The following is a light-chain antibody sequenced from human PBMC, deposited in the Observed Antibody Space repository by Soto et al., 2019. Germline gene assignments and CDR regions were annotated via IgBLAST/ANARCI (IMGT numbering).Light chain of an antibody. V-gene: IGLV1-40*01. J-gene: IGLJ1*01. Sequence: QAVVTQPPSVSGAPGQRVTISCTGSSSNIGAGSDVHWYQQVPGTAPRVLIYGNSVRPSGVPDRFSGSKSGTSASLAITGLQAEDEADYFCKSYAGSNTYVFGSGTKVTVL. CDR3: KSYAGSNTYV. CDR2: GNS. CDR1: SSNIGAGSD.